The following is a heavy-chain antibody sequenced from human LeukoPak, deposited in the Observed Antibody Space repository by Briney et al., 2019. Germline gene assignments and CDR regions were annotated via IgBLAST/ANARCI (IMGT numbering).Heavy chain of an antibody. J-gene: IGHJ6*02. Sequence: SETLSLTCTVSGGSISSYYWSWIRQPPGKGVEWIGYIYYSGSTNYNPSLKSRVTISVDTSKNQFSLKLSSVTAADTAVYYCARGGSGSYPYYYYYYDMDAWGQGTTVTVSS. CDR1: GGSISSYY. V-gene: IGHV4-59*08. CDR3: ARGGSGSYPYYYYYYDMDA. CDR2: IYYSGST. D-gene: IGHD3-10*01.